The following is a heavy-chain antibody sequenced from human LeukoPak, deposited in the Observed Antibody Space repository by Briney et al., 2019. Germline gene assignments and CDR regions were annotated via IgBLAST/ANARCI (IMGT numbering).Heavy chain of an antibody. CDR3: ARDVAYCGGDCGAFDI. Sequence: GGSLRLSCAASGXTFSNYAMSWVRQAPGKGLEWVSLISGSGASTYYPDSVKGRFTISRDNSKNTLSLQMNSLRAEDTAVYYCARDVAYCGGDCGAFDIWGQGTMVTVSS. CDR2: ISGSGAST. D-gene: IGHD2-21*02. V-gene: IGHV3-23*01. J-gene: IGHJ3*02. CDR1: GXTFSNYA.